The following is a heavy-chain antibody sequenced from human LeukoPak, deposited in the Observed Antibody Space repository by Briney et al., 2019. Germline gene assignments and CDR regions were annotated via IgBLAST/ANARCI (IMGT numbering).Heavy chain of an antibody. D-gene: IGHD4-17*01. CDR3: ARGYGDYVLNWFDP. CDR2: IWYDRSNK. J-gene: IGHJ5*02. V-gene: IGHV3-33*01. CDR1: GFTFSSYA. Sequence: PGGSLRLSCAASGFTFSSYAMHWVRQAPGKGLEWVAVIWYDRSNKYYADSVKGRFTISRDNSKNTLYLQMNSLRAEDTAVYYCARGYGDYVLNWFDPWGQGTLVTVSS.